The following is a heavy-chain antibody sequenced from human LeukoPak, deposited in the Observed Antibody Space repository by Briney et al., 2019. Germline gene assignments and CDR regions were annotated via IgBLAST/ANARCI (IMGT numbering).Heavy chain of an antibody. J-gene: IGHJ3*02. V-gene: IGHV1-69*05. CDR2: IIPIFDTP. Sequence: HWASVKVSCKASGGTFSSYAISWVRQAPGQGLERMGGIIPIFDTPNYAQRFQGRVTITTDESTSTAYMELSSLRSEDTAMYYCARDLPDFSLRISSGGFDIWGQGTMVTVSS. D-gene: IGHD4-23*01. CDR1: GGTFSSYA. CDR3: ARDLPDFSLRISSGGFDI.